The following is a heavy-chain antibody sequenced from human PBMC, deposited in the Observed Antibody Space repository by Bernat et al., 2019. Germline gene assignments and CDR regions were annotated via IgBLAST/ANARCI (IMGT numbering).Heavy chain of an antibody. CDR2: IYYSGST. J-gene: IGHJ6*02. Sequence: QVQLQESGPGLVKPSETLSLTCTVSGGSISSYYWSWIRQPPGKGLEWIGYIYYSGSTNYNPSLKSRVTISVDTSKNQFSLKLSSVTAADTAVYYCAKDKGYMDVWDQGTTVTVSS. V-gene: IGHV4-59*01. D-gene: IGHD2-15*01. CDR1: GGSISSYY. CDR3: AKDKGYMDV.